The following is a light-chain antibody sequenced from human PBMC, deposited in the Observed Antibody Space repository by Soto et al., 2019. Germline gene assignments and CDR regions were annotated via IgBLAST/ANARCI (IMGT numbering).Light chain of an antibody. CDR1: SSNIGNST. Sequence: QSVLTQPPSAFGTPGQRVTISCSGSSSNIGNSTVNWYQQFPGTAPKLLIYANNRRPSGVPDRFSGSKSGTSASLAISGLQSEDEADYYCAAWDDSLNGYVFGAGTKVTVL. J-gene: IGLJ1*01. CDR3: AAWDDSLNGYV. CDR2: ANN. V-gene: IGLV1-44*01.